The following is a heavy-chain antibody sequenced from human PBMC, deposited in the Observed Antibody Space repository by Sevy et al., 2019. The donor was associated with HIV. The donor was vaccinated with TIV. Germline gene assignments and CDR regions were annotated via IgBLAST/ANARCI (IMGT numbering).Heavy chain of an antibody. D-gene: IGHD5-12*01. J-gene: IGHJ3*02. V-gene: IGHV3-30*18. CDR1: GFTFSSYG. CDR2: ISYDGSNK. Sequence: GGSLRLSCAASGFTFSSYGMHWGRQAPGKGLEWVAVISYDGSNKYYGDSVKGRFTISRDNSKNTLYLQMNSLRAEDTAVYYCAKWSMGGARWLQLGAFDIWGQGTMVTVSS. CDR3: AKWSMGGARWLQLGAFDI.